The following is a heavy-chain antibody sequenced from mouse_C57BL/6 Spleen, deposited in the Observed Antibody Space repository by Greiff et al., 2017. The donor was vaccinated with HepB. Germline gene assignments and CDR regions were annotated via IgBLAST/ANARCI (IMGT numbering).Heavy chain of an antibody. V-gene: IGHV2-9-1*01. D-gene: IGHD1-1*01. Sequence: VKLVESGPGLVAPSQSLSITCTVSGFSLTSYAISWVRQPPGKGLEWLGVIWTGGGTNYNSALKSRLSISKDNSKSQVFLKMNSLQTDDTARYYCARKYYGSSYWYFDVWGTGTTFTVSS. CDR2: IWTGGGT. CDR3: ARKYYGSSYWYFDV. CDR1: GFSLTSYA. J-gene: IGHJ1*03.